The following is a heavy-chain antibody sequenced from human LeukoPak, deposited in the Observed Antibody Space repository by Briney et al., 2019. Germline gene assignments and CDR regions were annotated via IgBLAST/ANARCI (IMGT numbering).Heavy chain of an antibody. Sequence: SETLSLTCTVSGGSISSYYWTWIRQPPGKGLEWIGYIYYSGTTNYNPSLKSRVTISVDTSKNQFSLKLSSVTAADTAVYYCARAAYSGSYHSDYWGQGTLVTVSS. CDR2: IYYSGTT. CDR3: ARAAYSGSYHSDY. D-gene: IGHD1-26*01. V-gene: IGHV4-59*01. CDR1: GGSISSYY. J-gene: IGHJ4*02.